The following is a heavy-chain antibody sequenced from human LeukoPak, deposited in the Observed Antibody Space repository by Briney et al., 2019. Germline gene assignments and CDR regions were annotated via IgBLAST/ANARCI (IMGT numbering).Heavy chain of an antibody. CDR2: IYYSGDT. V-gene: IGHV4-39*01. CDR1: GGSISSSSYY. D-gene: IGHD1-14*01. CDR3: AELPELGSFDY. J-gene: IGHJ4*02. Sequence: SETLSLTCTVSGGSISSSSYYWGWIRQPPGKGLEWIGSIYYSGDTYYNPSLKSRRVTISVDTSKNQFSLKLSSVTAADTAVYYCAELPELGSFDYWGQGTLVTVSS.